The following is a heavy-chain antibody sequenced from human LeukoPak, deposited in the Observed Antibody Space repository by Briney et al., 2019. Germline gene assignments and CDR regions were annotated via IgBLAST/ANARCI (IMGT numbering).Heavy chain of an antibody. CDR3: ASNSGYNHFDY. J-gene: IGHJ4*02. Sequence: SETLSLACTVPGGSISSYYWSWIRQPPGKGLEWIGYIYYSGSTNCNPSLKSRVTISVDTSKNQFSLKLSSVTAADTAVYYCASNSGYNHFDYWGQGTLVTVSS. V-gene: IGHV4-59*08. D-gene: IGHD5-24*01. CDR1: GGSISSYY. CDR2: IYYSGST.